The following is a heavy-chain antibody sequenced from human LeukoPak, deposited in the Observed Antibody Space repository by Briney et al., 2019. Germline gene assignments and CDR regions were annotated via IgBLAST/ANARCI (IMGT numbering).Heavy chain of an antibody. CDR3: AKDHPMIVVVIIDDAFDI. D-gene: IGHD3-22*01. Sequence: GGSLRLSCAASGFTFSSYAMSWVRQAPGKGLEWVSAISGSGGSTYYADSVKGRFTISRDNSKNTLYLQMNSLRAEGTAVYYCAKDHPMIVVVIIDDAFDIWGQGTMVTVSS. J-gene: IGHJ3*02. V-gene: IGHV3-23*01. CDR2: ISGSGGST. CDR1: GFTFSSYA.